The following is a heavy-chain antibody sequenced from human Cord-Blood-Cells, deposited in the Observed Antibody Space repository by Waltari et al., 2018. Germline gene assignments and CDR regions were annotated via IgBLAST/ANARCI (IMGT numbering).Heavy chain of an antibody. Sequence: VQLVQSGAEVKTPGPAVRLYCKAAGYTCTSNDINWVRQATGQGLEWMGWMKPNSGNTGYAQKFQGRVTMTSNTSISTAYMELSSLRSEYTAGYYCARGPAYWFDPWGQGTLVTVSS. J-gene: IGHJ5*02. CDR2: MKPNSGNT. CDR1: GYTCTSND. CDR3: ARGPAYWFDP. V-gene: IGHV1-8*01.